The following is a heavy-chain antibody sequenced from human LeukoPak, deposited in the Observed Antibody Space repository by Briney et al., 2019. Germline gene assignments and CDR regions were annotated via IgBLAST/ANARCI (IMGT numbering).Heavy chain of an antibody. Sequence: GGSLRLSCAASGFAFSNAWMSWGRQAPGKGLEWVGLIRDKPDGGTTDYAAPVKGRFTISRDDSKSMLYLQMNSLKTEDTAVYYCTTDNAPGMDVWGQGTTVTVSS. CDR3: TTDNAPGMDV. D-gene: IGHD2-2*01. CDR1: GFAFSNAW. J-gene: IGHJ6*02. CDR2: IRDKPDGGTT. V-gene: IGHV3-15*01.